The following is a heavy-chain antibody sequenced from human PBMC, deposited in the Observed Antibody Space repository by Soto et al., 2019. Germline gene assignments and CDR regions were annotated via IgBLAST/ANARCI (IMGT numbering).Heavy chain of an antibody. J-gene: IGHJ4*02. CDR1: GFTFPSSA. Sequence: QMQLVQSGPEVKKPGTSVKGSCKASGFTFPSSAVQWVRQARGQRLEWIARIVVGSGNTNYAQKFQERLTISRDMSKNTAYMELSSLRSEDTAVYYCAAVPYYYDTSGTYVDYWGQGTLVTVSS. D-gene: IGHD3-22*01. CDR3: AAVPYYYDTSGTYVDY. V-gene: IGHV1-58*01. CDR2: IVVGSGNT.